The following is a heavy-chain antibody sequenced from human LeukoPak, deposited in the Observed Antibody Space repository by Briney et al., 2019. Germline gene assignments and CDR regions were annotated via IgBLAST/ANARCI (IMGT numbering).Heavy chain of an antibody. J-gene: IGHJ4*02. D-gene: IGHD6-13*01. V-gene: IGHV1-46*01. CDR2: INPSGDST. CDR3: ARFSSSWYSSFDY. Sequence: ASVKVSCKVSGYTLTELSMHWVRQAPGKGLEWMGIINPSGDSTSYAQKFQGRVTMTWDTSTSTVYMELSSLRSEDTAVYYCARFSSSWYSSFDYWGQGTLVTVSS. CDR1: GYTLTELS.